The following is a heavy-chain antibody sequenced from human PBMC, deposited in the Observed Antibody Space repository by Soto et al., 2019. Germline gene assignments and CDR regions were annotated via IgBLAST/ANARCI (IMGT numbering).Heavy chain of an antibody. Sequence: SDTLSLTCSVTSVSVSTFHWSWIRQPPGKGLEWIGYVHYSGTTDYSPSLRGRVTISMDASKNDFSLKLRSVTAADTAVYYCARLTVDGSDYYY. D-gene: IGHD3-22*01. CDR2: VHYSGTT. CDR3: ARLTVDGSDYYY. CDR1: SVSVSTFH. V-gene: IGHV4-59*08. J-gene: IGHJ6*03.